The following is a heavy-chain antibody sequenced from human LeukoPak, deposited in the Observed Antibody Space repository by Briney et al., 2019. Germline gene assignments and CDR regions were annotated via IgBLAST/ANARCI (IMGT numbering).Heavy chain of an antibody. CDR2: IGGSGSTT. V-gene: IGHV3-23*01. D-gene: IGHD5-18*01. Sequence: GGSLRLSCAASGFIFSSHGMHWVRQAPGKGLEWVSAIGGSGSTTYYADSVKGRSTISRDNSKNTLYLQMDSLRAEDTAVYYCAKDTASSWWYFDLWGRGTLVTVSS. CDR1: GFIFSSHG. J-gene: IGHJ2*01. CDR3: AKDTASSWWYFDL.